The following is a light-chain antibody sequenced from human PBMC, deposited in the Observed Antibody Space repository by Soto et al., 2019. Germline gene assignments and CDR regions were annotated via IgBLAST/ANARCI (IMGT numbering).Light chain of an antibody. CDR2: DAS. V-gene: IGKV3-11*01. CDR3: LQRSKWPLT. CDR1: QSISSY. Sequence: EIVLTQSPATLSLSPGERATLSCRASQSISSYLAWYQQKLGQAPRLIIYDASNMATGIPARFSGSGSGTDFTLTISSLEPEDFAVYYCLQRSKWPLTFGGGTKVEIK. J-gene: IGKJ4*01.